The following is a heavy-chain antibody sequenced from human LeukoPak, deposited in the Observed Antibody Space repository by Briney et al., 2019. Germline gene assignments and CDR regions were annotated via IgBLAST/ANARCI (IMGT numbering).Heavy chain of an antibody. CDR2: IYYSGSA. V-gene: IGHV4-61*08. J-gene: IGHJ5*02. D-gene: IGHD3-10*01. Sequence: SQTLSLTCAVSGGSISSGGYSWSWIRQPPGKGLEWIGYIYYSGSATYNPSLKSRVTISVDTSKNQFSLKLSSLTAADTAVYYCARVPYGSGENWFDLWGQGALVTVSS. CDR1: GGSISSGGYS. CDR3: ARVPYGSGENWFDL.